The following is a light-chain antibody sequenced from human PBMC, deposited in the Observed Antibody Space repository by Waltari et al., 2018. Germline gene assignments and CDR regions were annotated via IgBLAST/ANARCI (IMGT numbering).Light chain of an antibody. Sequence: QSVMTQPPSTSGTPGQRVIISCSGSSSNIGNNHVYWYQQLPGAAPKLLIYRDNERPSGVPVRFSVSKSGTSASRAMSGLRSEDEADYYCGGWDDNLNGWVFGGGTRLTVL. CDR2: RDN. J-gene: IGLJ3*02. CDR3: GGWDDNLNGWV. V-gene: IGLV1-47*01. CDR1: SSNIGNNH.